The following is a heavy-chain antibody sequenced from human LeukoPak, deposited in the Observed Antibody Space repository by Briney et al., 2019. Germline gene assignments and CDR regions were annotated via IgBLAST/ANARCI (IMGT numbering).Heavy chain of an antibody. J-gene: IGHJ4*02. CDR2: ISSSSSYI. CDR3: ARDLAAADTFDY. Sequence: GGSLRLSCAASGFTFSSYGMNWVRQAPGKGLEWVSSISSSSSYIYYADSVKGRFTISRDNAKNSLYLQMNSLRAEDTAVYYCARDLAAADTFDYWGQGTLVTVSS. CDR1: GFTFSSYG. D-gene: IGHD6-13*01. V-gene: IGHV3-21*01.